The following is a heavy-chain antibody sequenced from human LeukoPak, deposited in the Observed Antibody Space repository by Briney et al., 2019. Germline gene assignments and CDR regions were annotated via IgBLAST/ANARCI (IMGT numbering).Heavy chain of an antibody. CDR1: GFTFSSYA. J-gene: IGHJ6*02. Sequence: GGSLRLSCAASGFTFSSYAMHWVRQAPGKGLEWVAVISYDGSNKYYADSVKGRFTISRDNSKNTLYLQMNSLRAEDTAVYYCARKLWLRDYYYGMDVWGQGTTVTVSS. V-gene: IGHV3-30-3*01. CDR2: ISYDGSNK. D-gene: IGHD5-18*01. CDR3: ARKLWLRDYYYGMDV.